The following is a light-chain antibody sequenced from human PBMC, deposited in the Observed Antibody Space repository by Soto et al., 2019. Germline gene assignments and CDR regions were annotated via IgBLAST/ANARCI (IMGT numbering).Light chain of an antibody. V-gene: IGKV3-15*01. CDR2: GAS. CDR1: QSVSSN. J-gene: IGKJ1*01. CDR3: QQYNNWPPKGA. Sequence: MTQSPATLSVSPGERATLSCRASQSVSSNLAWYQQKPGQAPRLLIYGASTRATGIPARFSGSGSGTEFTLTISSLQSEDFAVYYCQQYNNWPPKGAFGQGLKVDTK.